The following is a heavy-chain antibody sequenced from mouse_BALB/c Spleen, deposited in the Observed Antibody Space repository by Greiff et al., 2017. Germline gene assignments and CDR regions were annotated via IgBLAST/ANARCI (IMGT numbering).Heavy chain of an antibody. V-gene: IGHV3-2*02. J-gene: IGHJ2*01. CDR1: GYSITSDYA. Sequence: EVKLMESGPGLVKPSQSLSLTCTVTGYSITSDYAWNWIRQFPGNKLEWMGYISYSGSTSYNPSLKSRISITRDTSKNQFFLQLNSVTTEDTATYYCARWDYYGSSVPFYFDYWGQGTTLTVSS. CDR2: ISYSGST. CDR3: ARWDYYGSSVPFYFDY. D-gene: IGHD1-1*01.